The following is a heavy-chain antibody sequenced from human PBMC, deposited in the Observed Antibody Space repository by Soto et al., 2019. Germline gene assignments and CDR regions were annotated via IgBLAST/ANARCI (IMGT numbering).Heavy chain of an antibody. CDR3: AKDGRLETIFGVVTRNDAFDI. CDR2: ISGSGGST. V-gene: IGHV3-23*01. D-gene: IGHD3-3*01. J-gene: IGHJ3*02. Sequence: EVQLLESGGGLVQPGGSLRLSCAASGFTFSSYAMSWVRQAPGKGLEWVSAISGSGGSTYYAESVKGRFTISRDNSKNTLYLQMNSLRAEDTAVYYCAKDGRLETIFGVVTRNDAFDIWGQGTMVTVSS. CDR1: GFTFSSYA.